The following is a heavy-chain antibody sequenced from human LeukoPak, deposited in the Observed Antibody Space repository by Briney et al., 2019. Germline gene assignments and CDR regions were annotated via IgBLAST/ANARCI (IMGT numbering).Heavy chain of an antibody. Sequence: PSETLSLTCTVSGGSISSGCYYWSWIRQHPGKGLEWNGHIYYSGSTYYNPSLKSRVTISVDTSKSQFSLELSAVTAADTAVYYCARYGGYSGYDPATDAFDIWGQGTMVTVSS. CDR1: GGSISSGCYY. V-gene: IGHV4-31*03. CDR2: IYYSGST. CDR3: ARYGGYSGYDPATDAFDI. J-gene: IGHJ3*02. D-gene: IGHD5-12*01.